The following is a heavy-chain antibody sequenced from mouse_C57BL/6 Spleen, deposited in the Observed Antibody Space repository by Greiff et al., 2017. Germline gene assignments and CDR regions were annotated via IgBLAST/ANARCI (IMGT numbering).Heavy chain of an antibody. CDR1: GYAFSSSW. CDR3: ARWGGTGWYAMDY. J-gene: IGHJ4*01. CDR2: IYPGDGDT. V-gene: IGHV1-82*01. Sequence: QVQLKQSGPELVKPGASVKISCKASGYAFSSSWMNWVKQRPGKGLEWIGRIYPGDGDTNYNGKFKGKATLTADKSSSTAYMQLSSLTSEDSAVYFCARWGGTGWYAMDYWGQGTSVTVSS. D-gene: IGHD4-1*01.